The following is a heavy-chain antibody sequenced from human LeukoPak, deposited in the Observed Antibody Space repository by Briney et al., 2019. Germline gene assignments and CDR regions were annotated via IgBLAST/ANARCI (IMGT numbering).Heavy chain of an antibody. D-gene: IGHD6-19*01. V-gene: IGHV3-21*01. J-gene: IGHJ4*02. CDR2: ISSSSSSYI. Sequence: KTGGSLRLSCAASGFTFSSYSMNWVRQAPGKGLEWVSSISSSSSSYIYYADSVKGRFTISRDNAKNSLYLQMNSLRAEDTAVYYCARGESSGWSPSPLDYWGQGTLVTVSS. CDR3: ARGESSGWSPSPLDY. CDR1: GFTFSSYS.